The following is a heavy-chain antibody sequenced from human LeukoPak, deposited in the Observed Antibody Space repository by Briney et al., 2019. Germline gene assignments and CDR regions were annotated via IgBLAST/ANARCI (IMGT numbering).Heavy chain of an antibody. CDR2: IIPILGIT. D-gene: IGHD6-13*01. V-gene: IGHV1-69*02. J-gene: IGHJ4*02. CDR1: GGTFSSYS. CDR3: ARARRSDSSWYDY. Sequence: SVKVSCKASGGTFSSYSISWVRQAPGQGLEWMGRIIPILGITHYAQKFQGRVTITADKSTSTVYMELSSLGSEDTAMYYCARARRSDSSWYDYWGQGTLVTVSS.